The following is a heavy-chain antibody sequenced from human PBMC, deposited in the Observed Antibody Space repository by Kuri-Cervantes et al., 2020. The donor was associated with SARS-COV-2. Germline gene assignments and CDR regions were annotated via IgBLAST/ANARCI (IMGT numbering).Heavy chain of an antibody. Sequence: ASVKVSCKAPEATFPDYDINWVRQAAGHGLEWMGMVKTNSGNTLYAQIFQGRVTMTRDTSTSTAYMELSRLRSDDTAVYYCARDQEQWLVHDAFDIWGQGTMVTVSS. J-gene: IGHJ3*02. CDR2: VKTNSGNT. CDR3: ARDQEQWLVHDAFDI. CDR1: EATFPDYD. V-gene: IGHV1-8*01. D-gene: IGHD6-19*01.